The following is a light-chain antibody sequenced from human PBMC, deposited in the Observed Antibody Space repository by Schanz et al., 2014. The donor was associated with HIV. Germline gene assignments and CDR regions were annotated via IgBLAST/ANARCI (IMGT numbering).Light chain of an antibody. Sequence: DIQMTQSPSTLSASVGDRVTITCRASQSVDSWLAWYQQKPGKAPKLLIYAASTLQSGVPSRFSGSGSGTEFTLTISSLQPEDFATYYCQQSYSTPWTFGQGTKVEVK. CDR1: QSVDSW. J-gene: IGKJ1*01. CDR3: QQSYSTPWT. V-gene: IGKV1-39*01. CDR2: AAS.